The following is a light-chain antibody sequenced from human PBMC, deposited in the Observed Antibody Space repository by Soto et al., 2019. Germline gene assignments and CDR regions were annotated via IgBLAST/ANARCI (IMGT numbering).Light chain of an antibody. Sequence: QSVLTQPASVSGSPGQSITISCTGTSSDVGSYNLVSWYQQHPGKAPKLMIYEGNKRPSGVSNRFSGSKSGNTASLTISGLQAEDEADYYCCSYPDSSTVVFGGVTKLTVL. J-gene: IGLJ2*01. CDR2: EGN. V-gene: IGLV2-23*01. CDR3: CSYPDSSTVV. CDR1: SSDVGSYNL.